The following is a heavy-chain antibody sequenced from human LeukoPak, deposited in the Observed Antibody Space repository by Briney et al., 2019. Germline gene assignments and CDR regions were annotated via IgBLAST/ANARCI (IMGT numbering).Heavy chain of an antibody. CDR2: IYSGGST. V-gene: IGHV3-66*01. J-gene: IGHJ6*03. Sequence: TGGSLRLSCAASGFTFSSYGMHWVRQAPGKGLEWVSVIYSGGSTYYADSVKGRFTISRDNSKNTLYLQMNSLRAEDTAVYYCARDSVWFGELGYMDVWGKGTTVTISS. CDR3: ARDSVWFGELGYMDV. D-gene: IGHD3-10*01. CDR1: GFTFSSYG.